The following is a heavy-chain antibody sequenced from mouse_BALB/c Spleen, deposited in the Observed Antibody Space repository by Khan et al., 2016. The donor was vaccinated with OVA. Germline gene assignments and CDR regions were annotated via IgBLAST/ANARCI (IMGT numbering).Heavy chain of an antibody. CDR1: GYTFTSYT. D-gene: IGHD2-14*01. V-gene: IGHV1-4*01. CDR3: VRDGAYHKYDCWFAY. J-gene: IGHJ3*01. Sequence: QVQLKQSGAELARPGASVKMSCKASGYTFTSYTINWIKKRPGQGLEWIGYINPSNGYTNYNQKFKDKATLTTEKSSTTAYLQLSSLTSDDSAVYNCVRDGAYHKYDCWFAYWGQGTLVTVSA. CDR2: INPSNGYT.